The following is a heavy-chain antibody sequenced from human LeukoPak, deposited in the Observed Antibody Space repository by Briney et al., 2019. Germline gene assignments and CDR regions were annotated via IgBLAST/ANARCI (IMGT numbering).Heavy chain of an antibody. CDR3: ARDLSGVTGYTYGRGIDY. CDR2: IITINYTI. J-gene: IGHJ4*02. D-gene: IGHD5-18*01. Sequence: GGSLRLSCAASGFIFSDFYMTWIRQAPGKGLEWISYIITINYTIYYADSVKGRFTISRDNAKTSLYLQMNSLRAEDTAAYYCARDLSGVTGYTYGRGIDYWGQGTLVTVSS. V-gene: IGHV3-11*04. CDR1: GFIFSDFY.